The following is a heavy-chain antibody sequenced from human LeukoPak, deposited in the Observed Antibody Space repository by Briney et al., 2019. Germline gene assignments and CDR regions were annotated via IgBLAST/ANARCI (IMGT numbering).Heavy chain of an antibody. Sequence: PGGSLRLSCAASGFTVSSNYVSWVRQAPGKGLEWVSVLYGDGSTYYADSVKGRFTIFRDNSKNTLYLQMNSLRAEDTAVYYCAREYIAAAGTSAPSYYYYGMDVWGQGTTVTVSS. D-gene: IGHD6-13*01. V-gene: IGHV3-53*01. CDR2: LYGDGST. CDR3: AREYIAAAGTSAPSYYYYGMDV. J-gene: IGHJ6*02. CDR1: GFTVSSNY.